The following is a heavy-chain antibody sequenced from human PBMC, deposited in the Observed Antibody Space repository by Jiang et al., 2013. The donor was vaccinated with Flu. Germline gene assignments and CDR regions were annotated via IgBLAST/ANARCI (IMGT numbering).Heavy chain of an antibody. CDR2: IYYSGST. CDR3: ARDHYGSGSYLDY. CDR1: GGSISSHY. J-gene: IGHJ4*01. D-gene: IGHD3-10*01. V-gene: IGHV4-59*11. Sequence: LLKPSETLSLTCTVSGGSISSHYWSWIRQPPGKGLEWIGYIYYSGSTNYNPSLKSRVTISVDTSKNQFSLKLSSVTAADTAVYYCARDHYGSGSYLDYWG.